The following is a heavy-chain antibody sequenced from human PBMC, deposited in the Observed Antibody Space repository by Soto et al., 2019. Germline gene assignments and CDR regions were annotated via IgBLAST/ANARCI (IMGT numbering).Heavy chain of an antibody. CDR2: IIPIFGTA. D-gene: IGHD2-21*02. CDR3: AISSGGDLLDAFDI. CDR1: GGTFSSYA. J-gene: IGHJ3*02. Sequence: SVKVSCKASGGTFSSYAISWVRQAPGQGLEWMGGIIPIFGTANYAQKFQGRVTITADEPTSTAYMELSSLRSEDTAVYYCAISSGGDLLDAFDIWGQGTMVTVSS. V-gene: IGHV1-69*13.